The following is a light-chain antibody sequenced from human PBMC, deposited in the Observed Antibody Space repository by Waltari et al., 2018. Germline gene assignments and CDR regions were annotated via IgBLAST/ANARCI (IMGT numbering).Light chain of an antibody. CDR2: KAS. V-gene: IGKV1-5*03. J-gene: IGKJ1*01. Sequence: DIQITHSPSTLSASVGDRATLPCRASQSVNRWLAWYQQKPGKAPKLLISKASALQNGVAPRFSGGGSGKEFNLTISNLKPDDSSTYYCQQYEAFPVTFGQGTKVEIK. CDR1: QSVNRW. CDR3: QQYEAFPVT.